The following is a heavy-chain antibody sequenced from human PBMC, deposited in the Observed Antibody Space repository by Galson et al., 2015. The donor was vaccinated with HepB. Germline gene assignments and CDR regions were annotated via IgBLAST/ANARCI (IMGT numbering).Heavy chain of an antibody. CDR3: AREIVVVAATRWFDP. CDR2: ISAYNGNT. J-gene: IGHJ5*02. V-gene: IGHV1-18*01. Sequence: SVKVSCKASGYTFTSYGISWVRQAPGQGLEWMGWISAYNGNTNYAQKLQGRVTMTTDTSTSTAYMELRSLRSDDTAVYDCAREIVVVAATRWFDPWGQGTLVTVSS. CDR1: GYTFTSYG. D-gene: IGHD2-15*01.